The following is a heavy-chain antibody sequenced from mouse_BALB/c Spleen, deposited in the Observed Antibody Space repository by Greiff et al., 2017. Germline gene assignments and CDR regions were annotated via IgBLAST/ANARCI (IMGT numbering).Heavy chain of an antibody. CDR1: GYTFTSYW. D-gene: IGHD2-4*01. CDR3: TREDDYDGAMDY. J-gene: IGHJ4*01. CDR2: IYPGNSDT. V-gene: IGHV1-5*01. Sequence: DVQLQESGTVLARPGASVKMSCKASGYTFTSYWMHWVKQRPGQGLEWIGAIYPGNSDTSYNQKFKGKAKLTAVTSTSTAYMELSSLTNEDSAVYYCTREDDYDGAMDYWGQGTAVTVSA.